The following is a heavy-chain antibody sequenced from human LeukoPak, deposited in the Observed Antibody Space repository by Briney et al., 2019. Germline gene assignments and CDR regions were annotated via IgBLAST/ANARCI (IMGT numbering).Heavy chain of an antibody. D-gene: IGHD2-21*02. V-gene: IGHV3-15*01. CDR1: GFTFSNAW. Sequence: PGGSLRLSCAASGFTFSNAWMSWVRQAPGKGLEWVGRIKSKTDGGTTDYAAPVKGRFTISRDDSKSTLYLQMNSLKTEDTAVYYCTTDLVVVTAIPWGQGTLVTVSS. J-gene: IGHJ5*02. CDR3: TTDLVVVTAIP. CDR2: IKSKTDGGTT.